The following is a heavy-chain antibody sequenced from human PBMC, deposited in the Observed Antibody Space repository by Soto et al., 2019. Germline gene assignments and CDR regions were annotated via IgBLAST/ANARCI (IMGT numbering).Heavy chain of an antibody. CDR2: ISASNGNT. CDR3: ARGRSRVSRSVYYYGMDV. D-gene: IGHD2-2*01. Sequence: VSVKVSSKPSGYTFTSYGCSWVRQAPGPGFEWMGWISASNGNTNYAQKLQGRVTMATDTSTSTAYMELRSLRSDDTAVYYCARGRSRVSRSVYYYGMDVWGQGTTVTVSS. CDR1: GYTFTSYG. J-gene: IGHJ6*02. V-gene: IGHV1-18*04.